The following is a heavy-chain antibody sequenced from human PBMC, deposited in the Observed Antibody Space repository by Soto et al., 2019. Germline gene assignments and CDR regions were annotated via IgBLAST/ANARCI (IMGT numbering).Heavy chain of an antibody. CDR2: IYSNGDT. Sequence: EVQLVETGGGLIQPGGSLRLSCAASGFSVGSNYMTWVRQSPGKGLEWVSLIYSNGDTDYADSVKGRFSISRDNFKNTLYLHMNNLRAEDTAVYHCARKSDSSPVPEADGVWGRGTLVTVSS. V-gene: IGHV3-53*02. CDR1: GFSVGSNY. J-gene: IGHJ4*02. D-gene: IGHD2-8*01. CDR3: ARKSDSSPVPEADGV.